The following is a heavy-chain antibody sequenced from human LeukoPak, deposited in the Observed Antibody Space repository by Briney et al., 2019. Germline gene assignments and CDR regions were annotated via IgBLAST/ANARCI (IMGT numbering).Heavy chain of an antibody. J-gene: IGHJ4*02. Sequence: GGSLRLSCAASGFTFSDYYMSWIRQAPGKGLEWVSAISGSGGSTYYADSVKGRFTISRDNSKNTLYLQMNSLRAEDTAVYYCAKGRCSGGSCYGRGFDYWGQGTLVTVSS. CDR2: ISGSGGST. CDR1: GFTFSDYY. V-gene: IGHV3-23*01. CDR3: AKGRCSGGSCYGRGFDY. D-gene: IGHD2-15*01.